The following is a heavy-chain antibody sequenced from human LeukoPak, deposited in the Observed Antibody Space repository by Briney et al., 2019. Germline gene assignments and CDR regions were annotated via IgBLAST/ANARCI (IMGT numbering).Heavy chain of an antibody. J-gene: IGHJ6*03. CDR1: GFTFSSSG. CDR3: ARVGGDYSSSWYGDYYYYYMDV. CDR2: IKQDGSEK. V-gene: IGHV3-7*01. Sequence: GGSLRLSCAASGFTFSSSGMHWVRQAPGKGLEWVANIKQDGSEKYYVDSVKGRFTISRDNAKNSLYLQMNSLRAEDTAVYYCARVGGDYSSSWYGDYYYYYMDVWGKGTTVTVSS. D-gene: IGHD6-13*01.